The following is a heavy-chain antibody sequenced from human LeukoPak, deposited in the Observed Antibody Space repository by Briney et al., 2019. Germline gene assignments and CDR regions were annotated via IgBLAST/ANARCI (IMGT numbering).Heavy chain of an antibody. Sequence: SVKVSCKASGGTFSSYAISWVRQAPGQGLEWIGGIIPIFGTANYAQKFQGRVTITADESTSTAYMELSSLRSEDTAVYYCARGGVNYYDSSGYEDAFDIWGQGTMVTVSS. CDR3: ARGGVNYYDSSGYEDAFDI. V-gene: IGHV1-69*13. CDR1: GGTFSSYA. D-gene: IGHD3-22*01. J-gene: IGHJ3*02. CDR2: IIPIFGTA.